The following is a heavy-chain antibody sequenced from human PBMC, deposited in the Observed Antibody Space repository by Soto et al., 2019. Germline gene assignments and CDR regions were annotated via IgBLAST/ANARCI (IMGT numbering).Heavy chain of an antibody. CDR2: IKSKTEGETT. J-gene: IGHJ6*02. CDR3: TTAHRYYYGSGYYSGMDV. Sequence: VGSLRLSCAASGFTFRNDWMTWLRQAPGKGLEGVGRIKSKTEGETTDYAAPVKGRFTISRDDSKNTLYLQMNSLKTEDTAVYYCTTAHRYYYGSGYYSGMDVWGQGTTVTVSS. D-gene: IGHD3-10*01. CDR1: GFTFRNDW. V-gene: IGHV3-15*07.